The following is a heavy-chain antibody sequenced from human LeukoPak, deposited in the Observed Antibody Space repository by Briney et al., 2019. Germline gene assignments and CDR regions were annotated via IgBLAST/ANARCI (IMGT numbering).Heavy chain of an antibody. J-gene: IGHJ3*02. V-gene: IGHV1-2*02. D-gene: IGHD5-18*01. CDR3: ATTQWIQLWSRAFDI. CDR2: INPNSGGT. CDR1: GYTFTGYY. Sequence: ASVKVSCKASGYTFTGYYMHWLRQAPGQGLEWMGWINPNSGGTNYAQKFQGRVTMPRDTSISTAYMELSRLRSDDTAVYYCATTQWIQLWSRAFDIWGQGTMVTVSS.